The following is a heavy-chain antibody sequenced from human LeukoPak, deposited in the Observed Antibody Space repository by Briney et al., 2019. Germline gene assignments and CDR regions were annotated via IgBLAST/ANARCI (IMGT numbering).Heavy chain of an antibody. CDR1: GFIFDEFA. V-gene: IGHV3-20*04. Sequence: RSGGSLRLSCAASGFIFDEFALSWVRLVPGKGLEWVSGVNSNGHYIVYRESVRGRFTTSRDNANNSLFLQMESPRAEDTALYYCVRVARYYDFKRQNYYYYMDVWGKGTTVTVSS. CDR3: VRVARYYDFKRQNYYYYMDV. J-gene: IGHJ6*03. CDR2: VNSNGHYI. D-gene: IGHD3-3*01.